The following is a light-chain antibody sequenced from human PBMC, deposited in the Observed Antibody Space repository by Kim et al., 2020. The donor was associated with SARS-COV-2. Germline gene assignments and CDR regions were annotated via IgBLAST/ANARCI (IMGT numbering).Light chain of an antibody. J-gene: IGLJ2*01. CDR3: QSYDSSLSGVV. Sequence: RVTIACTGSSSNIGAGYDVHWYQQLPGTAPKLLIHGNSNRPSGVPDRFSGSKSGTSASLAITGLQAEDEADYYCQSYDSSLSGVVFGGGTKLTVL. CDR1: SSNIGAGYD. V-gene: IGLV1-40*01. CDR2: GNS.